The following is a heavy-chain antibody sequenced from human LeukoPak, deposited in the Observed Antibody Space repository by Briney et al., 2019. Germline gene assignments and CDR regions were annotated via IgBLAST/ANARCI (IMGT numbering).Heavy chain of an antibody. CDR2: VYSSGAT. CDR3: ARDRGYCSGGSCYNWFDP. D-gene: IGHD2-15*01. Sequence: SETLSLTCTVSAASVTTYSWSWLRQPAGKGLEWIGRVYSSGATKYNPSLKSRVTISPDTSKNQFSLKLPSVTAADTAVYYCARDRGYCSGGSCYNWFDPWGQGTLVTVSS. J-gene: IGHJ5*02. CDR1: AASVTTYS. V-gene: IGHV4-4*07.